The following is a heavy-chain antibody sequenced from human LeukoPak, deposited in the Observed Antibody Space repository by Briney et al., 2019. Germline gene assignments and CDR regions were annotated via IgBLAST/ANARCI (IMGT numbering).Heavy chain of an antibody. CDR2: INPNSGGT. J-gene: IGHJ4*02. CDR3: ATCSGGSCYARGNYDY. Sequence: ASVKVSCKASGYTFTGYYMHWVRQAPGQGLEWMGWINPNSGGTNYAQKFQGRVTMTEDTSTDTAYMELSSLRSEDTAVYYCATCSGGSCYARGNYDYWGQGTLVTVSS. V-gene: IGHV1-2*02. D-gene: IGHD2-15*01. CDR1: GYTFTGYY.